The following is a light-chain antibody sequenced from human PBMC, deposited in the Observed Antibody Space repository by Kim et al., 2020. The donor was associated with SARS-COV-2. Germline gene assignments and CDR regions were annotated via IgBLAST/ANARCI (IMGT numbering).Light chain of an antibody. V-gene: IGLV1-47*01. J-gene: IGLJ3*02. Sequence: GQRFTVSCSGSFSNIGSNYVYWYQQLPETAPKLLIYRNNQRPSGVPDRCSGSKSGTSASLAISGLRSEDEAEYYCAAWDDSLSGVVFGGGTKVTVL. CDR3: AAWDDSLSGVV. CDR2: RNN. CDR1: FSNIGSNY.